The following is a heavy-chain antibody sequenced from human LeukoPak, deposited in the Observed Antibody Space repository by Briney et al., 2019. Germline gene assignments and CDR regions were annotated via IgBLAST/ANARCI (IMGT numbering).Heavy chain of an antibody. V-gene: IGHV3-23*01. CDR1: GFTFNISA. Sequence: GGSLRLSCAASGFTFNISAMSWVRQAPGKGLECVSPISGSGGSTYYADSVKGRFTISRDNSKNTLYLQMNSLRAEDTAVYYCAKGKQLGPYYFDYWGQGTLVTVSS. CDR2: ISGSGGST. CDR3: AKGKQLGPYYFDY. J-gene: IGHJ4*02. D-gene: IGHD5-18*01.